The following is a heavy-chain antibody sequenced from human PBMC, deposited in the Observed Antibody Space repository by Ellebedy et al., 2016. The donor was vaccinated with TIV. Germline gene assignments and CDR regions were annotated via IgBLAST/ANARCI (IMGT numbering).Heavy chain of an antibody. CDR1: GYTFTSNA. Sequence: AASVKVSCNAPGYTFTSNAFTWVRQAPGQGLEWMGLISPDSGSTTYAQNLQGRVTMTRDTSTSTAYMELRSLRSDDTAVYYWAVGGAGGYAYYGMDVWGQGTTVTVSS. D-gene: IGHD1-26*01. CDR2: ISPDSGST. J-gene: IGHJ6*02. V-gene: IGHV1-18*01. CDR3: AVGGAGGYAYYGMDV.